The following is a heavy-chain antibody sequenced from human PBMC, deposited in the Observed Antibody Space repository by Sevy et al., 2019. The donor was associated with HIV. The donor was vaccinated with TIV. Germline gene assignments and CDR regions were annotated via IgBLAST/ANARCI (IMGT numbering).Heavy chain of an antibody. CDR3: AKDYRIYCSRTSCLFDY. D-gene: IGHD2-2*01. Sequence: GGSLRLSCAASGFTFSNYGMHWARQAPGKGLEWVAFIRYDGSNSYSADSVKGRFTISRDNSKNTLYLQINSLRAEDMAVYYCAKDYRIYCSRTSCLFDYWGQGTLVTVSS. J-gene: IGHJ4*02. CDR2: IRYDGSNS. V-gene: IGHV3-30*02. CDR1: GFTFSNYG.